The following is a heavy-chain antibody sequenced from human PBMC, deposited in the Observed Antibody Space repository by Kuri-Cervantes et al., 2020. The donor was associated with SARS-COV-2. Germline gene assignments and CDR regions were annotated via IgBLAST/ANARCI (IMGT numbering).Heavy chain of an antibody. CDR1: GVSISSSSYY. V-gene: IGHV4-39*07. CDR3: ARKGLWSGYLN. CDR2: IYYSGST. J-gene: IGHJ4*02. D-gene: IGHD3-3*01. Sequence: SETLSLTCTVSGVSISSSSYYWGWIRQPPGKGREWIGSIYYSGSTYYNPSLKSRVTISVDTSKNQFSLKLSSVTAADTAVYYCARKGLWSGYLNWGQGALVTVSS.